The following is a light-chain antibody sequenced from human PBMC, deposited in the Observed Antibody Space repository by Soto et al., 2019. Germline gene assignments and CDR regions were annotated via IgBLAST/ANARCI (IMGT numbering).Light chain of an antibody. CDR2: DVS. J-gene: IGLJ1*01. CDR1: RSDVSGYNY. V-gene: IGLV2-14*01. CDR3: SSYTSSSTLV. Sequence: SALTQPASVSGSPGQSITISCTGTRSDVSGYNYVSWYQQHPGKAPKLMIYDVSNRPSGVSNRCSGSKSGNTASLAISGLQAEDEADYYCSSYTSSSTLVFGTGTKVTVL.